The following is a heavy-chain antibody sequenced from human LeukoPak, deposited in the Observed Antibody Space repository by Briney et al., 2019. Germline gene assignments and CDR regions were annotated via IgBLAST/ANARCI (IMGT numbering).Heavy chain of an antibody. D-gene: IGHD2-2*01. V-gene: IGHV1-69*05. CDR2: IIPIFGTA. CDR3: ARGVVVPAAIKYYFDY. J-gene: IGHJ4*02. Sequence: ASVKVSCKASGGTFSSYAISWVRQAPGQGLEWMGGIIPIFGTANYAQKFQGRVTITTDESTSTAYMELSSLRSGDTAVYYCARGVVVPAAIKYYFDYWGQGTLVTVSS. CDR1: GGTFSSYA.